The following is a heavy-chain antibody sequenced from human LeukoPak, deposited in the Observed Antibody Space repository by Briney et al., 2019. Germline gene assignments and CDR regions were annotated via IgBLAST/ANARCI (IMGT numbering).Heavy chain of an antibody. CDR2: IYPGDSET. V-gene: IGHV5-51*01. CDR3: ARLYSNYGFGSGYFDL. CDR1: GDSFNTYW. J-gene: IGHJ2*01. D-gene: IGHD4-11*01. Sequence: GESLKISCKDSGDSFNTYWVGWVRQMPGKGLEWMGIIYPGDSETRYSPSFQGQVTISADKSISTAYLQWSSLKASDTAMYYCARLYSNYGFGSGYFDLWGRGTLVTVSS.